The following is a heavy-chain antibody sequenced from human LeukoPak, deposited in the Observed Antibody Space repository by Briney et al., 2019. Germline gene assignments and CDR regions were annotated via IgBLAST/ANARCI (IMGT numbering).Heavy chain of an antibody. D-gene: IGHD4-23*01. V-gene: IGHV4-34*01. CDR3: ARIMTTVAFLFDY. J-gene: IGHJ4*02. CDR1: GGSFSGYY. Sequence: SETLSLTCAVYGGSFSGYYWSWIRQPPGKGLEWIGSIYYSGSPYYNPSLQSRVTISLDTSKNQFSLKLNSVTAADTAVYYCARIMTTVAFLFDYWGQGTLVTVSS. CDR2: IYYSGSP.